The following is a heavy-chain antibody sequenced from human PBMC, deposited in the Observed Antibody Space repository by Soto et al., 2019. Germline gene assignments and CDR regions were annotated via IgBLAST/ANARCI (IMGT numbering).Heavy chain of an antibody. V-gene: IGHV1-69*06. J-gene: IGHJ6*02. CDR3: ARAHYYDSSGYYSARYYYYGMDV. Sequence: QVQLVQSGAEVKKPGSSVKVSCKASGGTFSSYAISWVRQAPGQGLEWMGGIIPIFGTANYAQKFQGRVTITADKSTSTAYMELSSLRSEDTAVYYCARAHYYDSSGYYSARYYYYGMDVWGQGTTGTVSS. CDR2: IIPIFGTA. D-gene: IGHD3-22*01. CDR1: GGTFSSYA.